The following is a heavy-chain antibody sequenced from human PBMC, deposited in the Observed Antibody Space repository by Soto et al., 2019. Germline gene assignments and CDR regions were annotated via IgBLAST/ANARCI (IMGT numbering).Heavy chain of an antibody. V-gene: IGHV3-66*01. CDR1: GFTVSSNY. J-gene: IGHJ4*02. CDR3: AREAVEDFWSAPSDF. D-gene: IGHD3-3*01. CDR2: IYSGGST. Sequence: EVQLVESGGGLVQPGGSLRLSCAASGFTVSSNYMSWVRQAPGKGLEWVSVIYSGGSTYYADSVKGRFTISRDNSKNTLYLQRNSLRAEDTAVYYCAREAVEDFWSAPSDFWGQGPLVTVSS.